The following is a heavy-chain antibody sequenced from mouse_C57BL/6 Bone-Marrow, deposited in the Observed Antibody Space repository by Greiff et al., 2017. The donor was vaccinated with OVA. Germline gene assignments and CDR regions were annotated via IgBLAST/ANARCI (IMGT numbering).Heavy chain of an antibody. V-gene: IGHV1-64*01. CDR1: GYTFTSYW. J-gene: IGHJ3*01. Sequence: QVQLQQPGAELVKPGASVKLSCKASGYTFTSYWMHWVKQRPGQGLEWIGMIHPNSGSTNYNEKFKSKATLTVDKSSSTAYMQLSSLTSEDSAVYYCARATVVEKAWFAYWGQGTLVTVSA. D-gene: IGHD1-1*01. CDR2: IHPNSGST. CDR3: ARATVVEKAWFAY.